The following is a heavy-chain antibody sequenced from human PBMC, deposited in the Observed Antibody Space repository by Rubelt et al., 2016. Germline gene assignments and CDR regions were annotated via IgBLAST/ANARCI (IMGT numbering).Heavy chain of an antibody. CDR2: IIPILGIA. CDR1: GGTFSSYA. V-gene: IGHV1-69*04. J-gene: IGHJ4*02. D-gene: IGHD6-19*01. Sequence: QVQLVQSGAEVKKPGSSVKVSCKASGGTFSSYAISWVRQAPGQGLEWMGRIIPILGIANYAQKFQGIVTITADKSTTSVYMELSSLRSDDTAVYFWARDPSSGWCDYWGQGTPVTVSS. CDR3: ARDPSSGWCDY.